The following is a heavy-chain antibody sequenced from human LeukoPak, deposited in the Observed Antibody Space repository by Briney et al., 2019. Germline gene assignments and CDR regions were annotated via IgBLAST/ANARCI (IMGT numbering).Heavy chain of an antibody. CDR1: GFTFSSYA. Sequence: GGSLRLSCAASGFTFSSYAMSWVRQAPGKGLEWVSAISGSGGSTYYADSVKGRFTISRDNSKNTLYLQMNSLRAEDTAVYYCANLISRYGSHPWGQGTLVTVSS. D-gene: IGHD3-10*01. CDR3: ANLISRYGSHP. V-gene: IGHV3-23*01. CDR2: ISGSGGST. J-gene: IGHJ5*02.